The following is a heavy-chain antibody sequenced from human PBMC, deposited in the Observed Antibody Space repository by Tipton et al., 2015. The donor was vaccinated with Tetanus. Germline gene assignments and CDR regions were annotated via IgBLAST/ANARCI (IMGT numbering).Heavy chain of an antibody. Sequence: LRLSCTVSGGSISSGGYYWSWIRQHPGKGLEWIGDIYNSGSTYYNPSLKGRVTILVDTTKNQFCLKLKSVTAADTAVYYCARDQARGARGWNYFDYWGQGSLVTVSS. CDR2: IYNSGST. J-gene: IGHJ4*02. CDR3: ARDQARGARGWNYFDY. D-gene: IGHD1-26*01. V-gene: IGHV4-31*02. CDR1: GGSISSGGYY.